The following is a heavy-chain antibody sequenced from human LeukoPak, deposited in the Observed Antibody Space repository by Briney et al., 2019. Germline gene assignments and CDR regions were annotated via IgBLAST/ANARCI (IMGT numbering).Heavy chain of an antibody. V-gene: IGHV3-7*03. D-gene: IGHD6-13*01. Sequence: PGGSLRLSCAASGFTFSSYWMSWVRQAPGRGLEWVANIKQDGSEKYYVDSVKGRFTISRDNAKNSLYLQMNSLRAEDTAVYYCARDREQQLVHPVDYWGQGTLVTVSS. CDR1: GFTFSSYW. J-gene: IGHJ4*02. CDR2: IKQDGSEK. CDR3: ARDREQQLVHPVDY.